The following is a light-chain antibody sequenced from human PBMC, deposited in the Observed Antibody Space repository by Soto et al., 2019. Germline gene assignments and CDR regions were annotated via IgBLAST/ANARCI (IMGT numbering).Light chain of an antibody. CDR2: GAS. CDR1: QSVSSN. V-gene: IGKV3-15*01. Sequence: EIVMTQSPATLSVSAGERATLSCRASQSVSSNLAWYQQKPGQAPRLLIYGASTRATGIPARFSGSGSGTEFTLTISSLQSEDFAVYYCQQYNNWPFTFAPETKVDIK. J-gene: IGKJ3*01. CDR3: QQYNNWPFT.